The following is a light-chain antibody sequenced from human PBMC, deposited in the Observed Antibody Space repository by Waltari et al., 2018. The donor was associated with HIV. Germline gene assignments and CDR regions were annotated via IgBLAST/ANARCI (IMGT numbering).Light chain of an antibody. CDR2: HVS. CDR1: SSGVGGYNY. CDR3: SSYISSNILF. J-gene: IGLJ2*01. Sequence: QSALTQPASVSASPGQSITISCTETSSGVGGYNYVSWYQQHPGKAPILMIYHVSHPPSGVSSRFSGSKSGNTASLTISGLQAEDEAHYYCSSYISSNILFFGGGTKVTVL. V-gene: IGLV2-14*01.